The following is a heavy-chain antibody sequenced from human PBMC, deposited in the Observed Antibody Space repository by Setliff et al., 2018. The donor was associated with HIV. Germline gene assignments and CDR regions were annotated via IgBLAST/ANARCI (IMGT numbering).Heavy chain of an antibody. CDR3: ARDPQWRPSLEDWFDP. CDR1: GYTFTSYA. J-gene: IGHJ5*02. Sequence: ASVKVSCKASGYTFTSYAMNWVRQAPGQGLAWMGWINTNTGNPTYAQGFTGRFVFSLDTSVSTAYLQISSLKAEDTAMYYCARDPQWRPSLEDWFDPWGQGTLVTVSS. CDR2: INTNTGNP. D-gene: IGHD2-2*01. V-gene: IGHV7-4-1*02.